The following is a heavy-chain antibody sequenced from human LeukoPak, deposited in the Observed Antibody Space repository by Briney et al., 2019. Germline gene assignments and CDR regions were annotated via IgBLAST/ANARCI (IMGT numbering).Heavy chain of an antibody. V-gene: IGHV3-23*01. D-gene: IGHD3-10*01. Sequence: GGSLRLSCAASGFTFITSAMNWVRQAPGKGLEWVSTISNSGDITYYADSAKGRFTISRDNSKNTLYLQMNSLRAEDTAVYYCAKDRRAGSYDYWGQGTLVTVSS. CDR2: ISNSGDIT. CDR1: GFTFITSA. J-gene: IGHJ4*02. CDR3: AKDRRAGSYDY.